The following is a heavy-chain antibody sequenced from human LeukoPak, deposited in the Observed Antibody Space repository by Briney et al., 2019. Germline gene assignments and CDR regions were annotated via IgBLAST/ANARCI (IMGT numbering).Heavy chain of an antibody. V-gene: IGHV4-34*01. D-gene: IGHD6-13*01. CDR1: GGSFSDYY. Sequence: PSETLSLTCAVYGGSFSDYYWSWIRQPPGKGLEWIEEIRHSGSTNYNPSLKSRTTISVDSSKNQFSLNLSSVTAADTAVYYCARVKGRDSSSWLSETGLGYWGQGTLVTVSS. J-gene: IGHJ4*02. CDR2: IRHSGST. CDR3: ARVKGRDSSSWLSETGLGY.